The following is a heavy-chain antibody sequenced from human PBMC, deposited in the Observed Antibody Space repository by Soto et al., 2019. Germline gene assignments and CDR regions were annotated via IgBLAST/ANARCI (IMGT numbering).Heavy chain of an antibody. D-gene: IGHD2-15*01. CDR3: AKIPRNGGNY. V-gene: IGHV3-7*01. Sequence: PGGSLRLSCAVSGFTFSTYWMTWVRQTPEKGLEWVATIKQDGTEKYYVDSVKGRFTISRDNTKNSLFLQMNSLRAGDTAIYYCAKIPRNGGNYWGQGTLVTVSS. CDR2: IKQDGTEK. CDR1: GFTFSTYW. J-gene: IGHJ4*02.